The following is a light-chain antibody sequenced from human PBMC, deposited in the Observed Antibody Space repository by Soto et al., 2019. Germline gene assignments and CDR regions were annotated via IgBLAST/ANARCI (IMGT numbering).Light chain of an antibody. CDR2: KAS. J-gene: IGKJ1*01. CDR3: QQYNSYWT. Sequence: DIHMTQSPSTLSASVGDRVTINCRASQSISSWLAWYQQKPGKAPKLLIYKASSLESGVPSRFSGSGSGTEFTLTISSLQPDDFATYYCQQYNSYWTLGQGTKVDI. CDR1: QSISSW. V-gene: IGKV1-5*03.